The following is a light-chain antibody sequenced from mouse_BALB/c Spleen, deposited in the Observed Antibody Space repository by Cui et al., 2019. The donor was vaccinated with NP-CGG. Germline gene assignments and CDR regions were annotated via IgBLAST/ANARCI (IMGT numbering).Light chain of an antibody. Sequence: QAVVTQESALTTSPGETVTLTCRSSTGAVTTSNYANWVQEKPDHLFTGLIGGTNNRAPGAPARFSGSLIGDKAALTITGAQTKDEAIYFCALRYSNHWVFGGGAKLTVL. V-gene: IGLV1*01. CDR2: GTN. J-gene: IGLJ1*01. CDR3: ALRYSNHWV. CDR1: TGAVTTSNY.